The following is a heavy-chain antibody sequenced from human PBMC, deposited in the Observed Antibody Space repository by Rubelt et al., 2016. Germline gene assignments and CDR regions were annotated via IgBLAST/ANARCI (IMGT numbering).Heavy chain of an antibody. J-gene: IGHJ4*02. CDR2: LYYSGYT. V-gene: IGHV4-39*01. CDR1: GDSISRSGYS. Sequence: QLQLRESGPGLLRPSEALSLSCSVSGDSISRSGYSWAWIRQPPGKGLEWIGVLYYSGYTYYSPSLKSRVTISMDSSENQGPPKLSAVAVADTAVYYCAGRLDTYSYGPTEFDYWGQGILVIVSS. D-gene: IGHD3-10*01. CDR3: AGRLDTYSYGPTEFDY.